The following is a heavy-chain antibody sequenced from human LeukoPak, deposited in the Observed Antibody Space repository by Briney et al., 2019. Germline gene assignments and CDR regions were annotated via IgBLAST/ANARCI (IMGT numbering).Heavy chain of an antibody. CDR1: GYTFTDYY. CDR3: AISAWGQLSWFDP. CDR2: INPISGGT. J-gene: IGHJ5*02. Sequence: GASVRVSFKASGYTFTDYYIDWVRQAPGQGLEWMGGINPISGGTNFAQKFQGRVTITRHTSIRTLYMDLSSLRSDDTAVYYCAISAWGQLSWFDPWGQGTLVTVSS. V-gene: IGHV1-2*02. D-gene: IGHD3-16*01.